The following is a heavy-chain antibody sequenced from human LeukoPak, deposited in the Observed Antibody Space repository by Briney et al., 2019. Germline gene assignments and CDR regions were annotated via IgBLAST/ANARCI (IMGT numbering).Heavy chain of an antibody. J-gene: IGHJ4*02. CDR1: GFSLSTSGMC. D-gene: IGHD3-22*01. V-gene: IGHV2-70*01. CDR2: IDWDDDK. CDR3: ARTLRDYYYDSSGYQGDFDY. Sequence: SGPTLVNPTQTLTLTFTFSGFSLSTSGMCVSWIRQPPGKALEWLALIDWDDDKYYSTSLKTRLTISKDTSKNQVVLTMTNMDPVDTATYYCARTLRDYYYDSSGYQGDFDYWGQGTLVTVSS.